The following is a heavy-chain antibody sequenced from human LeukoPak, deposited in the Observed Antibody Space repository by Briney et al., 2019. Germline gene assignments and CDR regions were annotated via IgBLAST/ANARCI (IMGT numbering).Heavy chain of an antibody. D-gene: IGHD2-2*01. V-gene: IGHV3-21*01. Sequence: GGSLRLSCAASGFTFSSYSMNWVRQAPGKGLEWVSSISSSSSYIYYADSVKGRFTISRDNAKNSLYLQMNSLRAEDTAVYYCARGSGLGDIVVVPAAHPNDYWGQGTLVTVSS. CDR2: ISSSSSYI. J-gene: IGHJ4*02. CDR3: ARGSGLGDIVVVPAAHPNDY. CDR1: GFTFSSYS.